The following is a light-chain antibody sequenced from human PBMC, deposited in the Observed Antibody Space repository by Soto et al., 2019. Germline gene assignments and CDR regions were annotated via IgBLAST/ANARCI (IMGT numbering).Light chain of an antibody. CDR3: QQYNSYPT. J-gene: IGKJ5*01. V-gene: IGKV1-5*01. Sequence: DIQMTQSPSTLSASVGDRVTITCRASQTISSYLNWYQQKPGEAPKVLIYAASSLQSGVPSRFSGSGSGTEFTLTISSLQPDDFATYYCQQYNSYPTFGQGTRLEIK. CDR2: AAS. CDR1: QTISSY.